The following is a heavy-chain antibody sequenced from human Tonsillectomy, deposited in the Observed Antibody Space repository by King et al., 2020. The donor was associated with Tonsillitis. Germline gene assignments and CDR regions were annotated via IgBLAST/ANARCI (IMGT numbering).Heavy chain of an antibody. J-gene: IGHJ4*02. CDR3: AKGLAVAGRDDY. CDR2: ISYDGSNK. D-gene: IGHD6-19*01. V-gene: IGHV3-30*18. CDR1: GFTFSSYG. Sequence: VQLVESGGGVVQPGRSLRLSCAASGFTFSSYGMHWVRQAPGKGLEWVAVISYDGSNKYYADSVKGRFTISRDNSKSTLYLQMNSLRAEDTAVYYCAKGLAVAGRDDYWGQGTLVTVSS.